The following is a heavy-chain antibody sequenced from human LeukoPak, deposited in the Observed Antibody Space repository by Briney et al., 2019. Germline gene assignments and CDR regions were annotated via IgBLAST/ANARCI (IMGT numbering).Heavy chain of an antibody. Sequence: ASAKVSCKASGYTFTGYYMHWVRQAPGQGLEWMGRINPNSGGTNYAQKFQGRVTMTRDTSISTAHMELSRLRSDDTAVYYCARVNEKDCSSTSCEGPYYYYYYMDVWGKGTTVTVSS. CDR3: ARVNEKDCSSTSCEGPYYYYYYMDV. CDR1: GYTFTGYY. V-gene: IGHV1-2*06. D-gene: IGHD2-2*01. J-gene: IGHJ6*03. CDR2: INPNSGGT.